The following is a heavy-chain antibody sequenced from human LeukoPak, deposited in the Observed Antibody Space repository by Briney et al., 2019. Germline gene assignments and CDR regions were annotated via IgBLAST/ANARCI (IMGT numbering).Heavy chain of an antibody. D-gene: IGHD2-15*01. CDR3: AHASGYFDY. J-gene: IGHJ4*02. V-gene: IGHV6-1*01. CDR2: TYYRSKRYN. CDR1: EDSVSRKSVA. Sequence: QTLSLTCAISEDSVSRKSVAWNWIRQSPSRGLEWLGRTYYRSKRYNEYAVSVKSRITINPDTSKNQFSLQLNSVTPEDTAVYYCAHASGYFDYWGQGTLVTVSS.